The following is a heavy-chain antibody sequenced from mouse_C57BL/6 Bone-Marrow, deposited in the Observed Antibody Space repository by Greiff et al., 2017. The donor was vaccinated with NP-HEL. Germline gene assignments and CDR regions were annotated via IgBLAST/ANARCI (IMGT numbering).Heavy chain of an antibody. CDR1: GYTFTDYY. Sequence: EVKLMESGPVLVKPGASVKMSCKASGYTFTDYYMNWVKQSHGKSLEWIGVINPYNGGTSYNQKFKGKATLTVDKSSSTAYMELNSLTSEDSAVYYCARWGLLNYWGQGTTLTVSS. V-gene: IGHV1-19*01. CDR2: INPYNGGT. CDR3: ARWGLLNY. D-gene: IGHD3-1*01. J-gene: IGHJ2*01.